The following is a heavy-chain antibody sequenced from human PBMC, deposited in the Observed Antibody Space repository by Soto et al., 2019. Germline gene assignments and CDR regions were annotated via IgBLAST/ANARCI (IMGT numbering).Heavy chain of an antibody. CDR2: ISYDGSNK. CDR1: GFTFSSYG. V-gene: IGHV3-30*18. J-gene: IGHJ6*02. D-gene: IGHD2-2*01. CDR3: AKDPSSRYCSSTSCYPAYYYYGMDV. Sequence: QTGGSLRLSCAASGFTFSSYGMHWVRQAPGKGLEWVAVISYDGSNKYYADSVKGRFTISRDNSKNTLYLQMNSLRAEDTAVYYCAKDPSSRYCSSTSCYPAYYYYGMDVWGQGTTVTVSS.